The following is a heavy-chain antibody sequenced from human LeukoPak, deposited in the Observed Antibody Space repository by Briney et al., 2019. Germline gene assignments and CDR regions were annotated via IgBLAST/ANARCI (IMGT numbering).Heavy chain of an antibody. D-gene: IGHD5-24*01. CDR1: GFTFSSYS. CDR3: TRVGYIDEGIDY. CDR2: IKQDGSKK. V-gene: IGHV3-7*04. Sequence: GGSLRLSCVASGFTFSSYSMNWVRQAPGKGLEWVANIKQDGSKKSYVDSVKGRFTISRDNAKNSLYLQMNSLRAEDTAIYYCTRVGYIDEGIDYWGQGTLVTVSS. J-gene: IGHJ4*02.